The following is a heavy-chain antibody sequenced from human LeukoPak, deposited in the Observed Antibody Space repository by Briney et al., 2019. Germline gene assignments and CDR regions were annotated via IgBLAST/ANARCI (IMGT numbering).Heavy chain of an antibody. V-gene: IGHV4-39*01. J-gene: IGHJ2*01. D-gene: IGHD2-21*02. CDR3: ARHFSPKHIVVVTAIGWYFDL. CDR1: GGSISSSSYY. Sequence: KASETLSLTCTVSGGSISSSSYYSGWIRQPPGKGLEWIGSIYYSGSTYYNPSLKSRVTISVDTSKNQFSLKLSSVTAADSAVYYCARHFSPKHIVVVTAIGWYFDLWGRGTLVTVSS. CDR2: IYYSGST.